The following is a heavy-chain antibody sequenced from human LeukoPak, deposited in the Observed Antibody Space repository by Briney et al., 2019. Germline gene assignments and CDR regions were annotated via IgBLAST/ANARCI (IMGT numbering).Heavy chain of an antibody. J-gene: IGHJ5*02. CDR1: GFTFSRYE. CDR2: ICTSGDT. CDR3: ARATGSGWQNNWFDP. Sequence: GGSLRLSCAASGFTFSRYEMHWVRHATGKGVEWVSAICTSGDTYYPGSVKGRFTISRENAKNSLYLQMNSLRGGDTAVYYCARATGSGWQNNWFDPWGQGTLVTVSS. D-gene: IGHD6-19*01. V-gene: IGHV3-13*01.